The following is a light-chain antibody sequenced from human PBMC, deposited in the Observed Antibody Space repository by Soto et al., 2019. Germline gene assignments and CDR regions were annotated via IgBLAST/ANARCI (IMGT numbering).Light chain of an antibody. J-gene: IGLJ1*01. V-gene: IGLV2-23*01. CDR2: KGT. Sequence: QSVRAQAASVSGSPGQSMTICCTVTSIDVGAYNSVSWYQQHPHKAPQVIIYKGTQRPSGVSNRFSGSTSGNAASLTISGLQADDEADYFCCSSAPESTYVFGSGTKVTVL. CDR1: SIDVGAYNS. CDR3: CSSAPESTYV.